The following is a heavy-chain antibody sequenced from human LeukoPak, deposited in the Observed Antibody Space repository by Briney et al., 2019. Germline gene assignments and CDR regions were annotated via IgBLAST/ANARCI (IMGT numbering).Heavy chain of an antibody. J-gene: IGHJ4*02. D-gene: IGHD5-18*01. CDR1: GFTFSSYA. V-gene: IGHV3-30-3*01. CDR2: ISYDGSNK. CDR3: ARASLSYSYGDLDY. Sequence: GGSLRLSCAASGFTFSSYAMHWVRQAPGKGLEWVAVISYDGSNKYYADSVKGRFTISRDNSKNTLYLQMNSLRDEDTAVYYCARASLSYSYGDLDYWGQGTLVTVSS.